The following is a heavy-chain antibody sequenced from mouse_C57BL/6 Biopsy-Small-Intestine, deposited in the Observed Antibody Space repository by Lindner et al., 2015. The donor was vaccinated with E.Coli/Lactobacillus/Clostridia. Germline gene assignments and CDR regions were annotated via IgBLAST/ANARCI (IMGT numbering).Heavy chain of an antibody. D-gene: IGHD1-1*02. V-gene: IGHV1-53*01. Sequence: SVKVSCKASGYTFTNNFVHWVRQAPGQGLEWMGILNPSGGTTNDAQKFQGRVTMTRDTSMSTVYMELSSLRSEDTAVYYCARGRDGAGNDLDYWGQGTLVTVSS. CDR1: GYTFTNNF. CDR3: ARGRDGAGNDLDY. J-gene: IGHJ4*01. CDR2: LNPSGGTT.